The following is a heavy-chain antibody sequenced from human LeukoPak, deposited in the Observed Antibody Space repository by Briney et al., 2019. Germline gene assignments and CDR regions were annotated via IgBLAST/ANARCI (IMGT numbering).Heavy chain of an antibody. Sequence: ASVTVSCKASGYTFTGYYMHWVRQAPGQGLEWMGWINPNSGGTNYAQKFQGRVTMTRDTSISTAYMELSRLSSDDTAVYYCARGWETKTHFDYWGQGTLVTVSS. CDR2: INPNSGGT. CDR3: ARGWETKTHFDY. CDR1: GYTFTGYY. J-gene: IGHJ4*02. V-gene: IGHV1-2*02. D-gene: IGHD1-26*01.